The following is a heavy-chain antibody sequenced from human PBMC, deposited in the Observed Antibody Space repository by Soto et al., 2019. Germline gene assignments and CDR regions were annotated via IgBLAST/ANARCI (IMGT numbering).Heavy chain of an antibody. Sequence: SVKVSCKASGFTFTSSAVQWVRQARGQRLEWIGWIVVGSGNTNYAQKFQERVTITRDMSTSTAYVELSSLRSEDTAVYYCAADQYYYDSAGHNPTFDYWGQGTLVTVSS. CDR1: GFTFTSSA. D-gene: IGHD3-22*01. CDR2: IVVGSGNT. V-gene: IGHV1-58*01. CDR3: AADQYYYDSAGHNPTFDY. J-gene: IGHJ4*02.